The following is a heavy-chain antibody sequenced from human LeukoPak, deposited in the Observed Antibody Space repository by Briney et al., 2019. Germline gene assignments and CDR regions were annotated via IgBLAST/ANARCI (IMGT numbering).Heavy chain of an antibody. CDR1: GGSISSGDYY. V-gene: IGHV4-30-4*01. J-gene: IGHJ4*02. D-gene: IGHD3-9*01. Sequence: SGTLSLTCTVSGGSISSGDYYWSWIRQPPGKGLEWIGYIYYSGSTYFNPSLKSRVTISVDTSKNQFSLKLNSVTAADTAVYYCARDHILTGEFDYWGQGTLVTVSS. CDR3: ARDHILTGEFDY. CDR2: IYYSGST.